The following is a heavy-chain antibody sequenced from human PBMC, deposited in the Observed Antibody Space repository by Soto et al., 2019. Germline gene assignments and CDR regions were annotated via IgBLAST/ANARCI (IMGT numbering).Heavy chain of an antibody. CDR1: GFTFSSYG. J-gene: IGHJ4*02. Sequence: QTGGSLRLSCAASGFTFSSYGMHWVRQAPGKGLEWVAVISYDGSNKYYADSVKGRFTISRDNSKNTPYLQMNSLRAEDTAVYYCTQSADGYNNYWGQGTLVTVSS. CDR3: TQSADGYNNY. CDR2: ISYDGSNK. V-gene: IGHV3-30*03. D-gene: IGHD5-12*01.